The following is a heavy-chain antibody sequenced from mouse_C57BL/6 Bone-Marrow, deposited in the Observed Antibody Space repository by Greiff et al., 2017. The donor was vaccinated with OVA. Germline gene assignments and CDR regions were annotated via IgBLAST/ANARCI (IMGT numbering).Heavy chain of an antibody. CDR3: ARHDGYYGFAY. CDR1: GFTFSDYG. V-gene: IGHV5-17*01. D-gene: IGHD2-3*01. CDR2: ISSGSSTI. Sequence: EVKLMESGGGLVKPGGSLKLSCAASGFTFSDYGMHWVRQAPEKGLEWVAYISSGSSTIYYADTVKGRFTISRDNAKNTLFLQMTSLRYEDTAMYYCARHDGYYGFAYWGQGTLVTVSA. J-gene: IGHJ3*01.